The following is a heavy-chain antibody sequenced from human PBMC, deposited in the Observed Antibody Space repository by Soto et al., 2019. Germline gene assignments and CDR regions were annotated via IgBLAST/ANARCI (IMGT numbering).Heavy chain of an antibody. Sequence: LCITCADSGDAISSSNWWSWFRQPPGKCLEWIGEIYHSGSTNYNPSLKSRVTISVDKPKNQFYLKVSPVRAAHTAVYYCARDVSRCCYSSDYSGKGNLVT. CDR2: IYHSGST. CDR3: ARDVSRCCYSSDY. D-gene: IGHD2-15*01. J-gene: IGHJ4*02. V-gene: IGHV4-4*02. CDR1: GDAISSSNW.